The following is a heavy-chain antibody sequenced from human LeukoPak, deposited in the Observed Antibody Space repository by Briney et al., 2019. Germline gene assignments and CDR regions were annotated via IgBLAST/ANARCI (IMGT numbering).Heavy chain of an antibody. Sequence: GWSLRLSCAASGFTFSSYSMNWVRQAPGKGLEWVSSISSSSSYIYYADSVKGRFTLSRDNAKNPLYLQMNSLRAEDKAVYYCARGGYSSSSGFDYWGQGTLVTVSS. CDR2: ISSSSSYI. J-gene: IGHJ4*02. CDR1: GFTFSSYS. CDR3: ARGGYSSSSGFDY. V-gene: IGHV3-21*01. D-gene: IGHD6-6*01.